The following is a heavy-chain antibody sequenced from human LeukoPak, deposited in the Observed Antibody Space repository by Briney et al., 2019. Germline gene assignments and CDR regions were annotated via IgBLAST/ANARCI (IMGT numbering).Heavy chain of an antibody. Sequence: SETPSLTCTVSGGSISSYYWSWIRQPAGKGLEWIGRIYTSGSTNYNPSLKSRVTMSVDTSKNQFSLKLSSVTAADTAVYYCARDLITSVTTTDNWFDPWGQGTLVTVSS. CDR3: ARDLITSVTTTDNWFDP. J-gene: IGHJ5*02. CDR1: GGSISSYY. V-gene: IGHV4-4*07. D-gene: IGHD1-14*01. CDR2: IYTSGST.